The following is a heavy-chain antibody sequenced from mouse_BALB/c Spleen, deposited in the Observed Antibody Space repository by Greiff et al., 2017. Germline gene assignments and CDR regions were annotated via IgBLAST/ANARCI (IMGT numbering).Heavy chain of an antibody. CDR2: ISSGGSYT. CDR3: ARQEGLRLQYFDV. D-gene: IGHD1-2*01. J-gene: IGHJ1*01. Sequence: EVQGVESGGDLVKPGGSLKLSCAASGFTFSSYGMSWVRQTPDKRLEWVATISSGGSYTYYPDSVKGRFTISRDNAKNTLYLQMSSLKSEDTAMYYCARQEGLRLQYFDVWGAGTTVTVSS. CDR1: GFTFSSYG. V-gene: IGHV5-6*01.